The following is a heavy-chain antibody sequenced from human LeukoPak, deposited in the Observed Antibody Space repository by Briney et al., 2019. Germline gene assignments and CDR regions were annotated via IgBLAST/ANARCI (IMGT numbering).Heavy chain of an antibody. D-gene: IGHD6-6*01. CDR2: INHSGST. V-gene: IGHV4-34*01. CDR1: GGSFSGYY. Sequence: SETLSLTCAVYGGSFSGYYWSWIRQPPGKGLEWIGEINHSGSTNYNPSLKSRVTTSVDTSKNQFSLKLSSVTAADTAVYYCARGIEYSSSSGPNWFDPWGQGTLVTVSS. J-gene: IGHJ5*02. CDR3: ARGIEYSSSSGPNWFDP.